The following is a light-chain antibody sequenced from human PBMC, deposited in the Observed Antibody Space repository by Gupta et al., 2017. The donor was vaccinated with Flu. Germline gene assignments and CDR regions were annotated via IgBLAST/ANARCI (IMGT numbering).Light chain of an antibody. Sequence: GQTARITCSGDALAKQYAYWYQQKPGQAPVLVIYKDSERPSGIPERFSGSSSGTTVTLTSSGVQAEDEADYYCQSADSSGTSYVFGTGTKVTVL. V-gene: IGLV3-25*03. CDR2: KDS. J-gene: IGLJ1*01. CDR3: QSADSSGTSYV. CDR1: ALAKQY.